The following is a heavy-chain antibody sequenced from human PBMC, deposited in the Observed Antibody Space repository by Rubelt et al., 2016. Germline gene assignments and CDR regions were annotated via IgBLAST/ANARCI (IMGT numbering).Heavy chain of an antibody. CDR2: ISSSSSYI. V-gene: IGHV3-21*01. J-gene: IGHJ5*02. Sequence: SNYMNWVRQAPGKGLEWVSSISSSSSYIYYADSVTGRFTISRDNAKSSLYLQMNSLRAEDTAVYYRARSGIGGTWGQGTLVTVSS. D-gene: IGHD4-23*01. CDR1: SNY. CDR3: ARSGIGGT.